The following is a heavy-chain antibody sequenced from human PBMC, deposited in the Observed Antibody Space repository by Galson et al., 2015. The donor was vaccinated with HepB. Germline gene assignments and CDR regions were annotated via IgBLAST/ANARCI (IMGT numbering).Heavy chain of an antibody. CDR3: ARDGTSGYDLYYYYYYMDV. CDR1: GYTFTSYA. Sequence: SVKVSCKASGYTFTSYAMHWVRQAPGQRLEWMGWINAGNGNTKYSQKFQGRVTITRDTSASTAYMELSSLRSEDTAVYYCARDGTSGYDLYYYYYYMDVWGKGTTVTVSS. J-gene: IGHJ6*03. V-gene: IGHV1-3*01. CDR2: INAGNGNT. D-gene: IGHD5-12*01.